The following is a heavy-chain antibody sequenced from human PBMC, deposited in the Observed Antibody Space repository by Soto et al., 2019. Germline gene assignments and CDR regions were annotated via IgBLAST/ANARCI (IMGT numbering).Heavy chain of an antibody. D-gene: IGHD3-3*01. CDR3: ARQGLPPIPRFTIFGVVTPYSGMDV. Sequence: SETLSLTCTVSGGSISSSSYYWGWIRQPPGKGLEWIGSIYSSGSTYYHPSLKSRVTISVDTSKNQFSLKLSSVTAADTAVYYCARQGLPPIPRFTIFGVVTPYSGMDVWGQGTTVTVSS. J-gene: IGHJ6*02. CDR1: GGSISSSSYY. CDR2: IYSSGST. V-gene: IGHV4-39*01.